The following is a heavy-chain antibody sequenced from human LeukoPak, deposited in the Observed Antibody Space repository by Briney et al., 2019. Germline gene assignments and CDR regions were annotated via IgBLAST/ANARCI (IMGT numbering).Heavy chain of an antibody. CDR1: GGSISSYY. V-gene: IGHV4-59*12. Sequence: SETLSLTCTVSGGSISSYYWSWIRQPPGKGLEWIGYIYYSGSTYYNPSLKSRVTISVDTSKNQFSLKLSSVTAADTAVYYCARSSGYYFEYFHHWGQGTLVTVSS. D-gene: IGHD3-22*01. J-gene: IGHJ1*01. CDR2: IYYSGST. CDR3: ARSSGYYFEYFHH.